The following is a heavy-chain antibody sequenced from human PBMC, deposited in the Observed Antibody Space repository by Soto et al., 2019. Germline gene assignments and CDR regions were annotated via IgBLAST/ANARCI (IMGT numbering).Heavy chain of an antibody. CDR2: INPNSGGT. D-gene: IGHD1-1*01. V-gene: IGHV1-2*02. Sequence: GASVRVSFKASGYTFTGYYMHWVRHAPGQGLEWMGWINPNSGGTNYAQKFQGRVTMTRDTSISTAYMELSRLRSDDTAVYYCAREITGSRGWFDPWGQRTLVTSPQ. CDR1: GYTFTGYY. CDR3: AREITGSRGWFDP. J-gene: IGHJ5*02.